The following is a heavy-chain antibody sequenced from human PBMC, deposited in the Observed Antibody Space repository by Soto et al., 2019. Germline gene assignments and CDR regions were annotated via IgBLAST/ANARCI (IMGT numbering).Heavy chain of an antibody. CDR3: AKDIMVGGVIGGDDVFDI. J-gene: IGHJ3*02. V-gene: IGHV3-9*01. CDR2: ISWNSGSI. Sequence: GGSLRLSCAASGFTFDDYAMHWVRQAPGKGLEWVSGISWNSGSIGYADSVKGRFTISRDNAKNSLYLQMNSLRAEDTALYYCAKDIMVGGVIGGDDVFDIWGQGTMVTVS. CDR1: GFTFDDYA. D-gene: IGHD3-10*01.